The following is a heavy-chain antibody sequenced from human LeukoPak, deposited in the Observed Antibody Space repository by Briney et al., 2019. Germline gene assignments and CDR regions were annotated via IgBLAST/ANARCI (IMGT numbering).Heavy chain of an antibody. CDR1: GFTLSSYW. CDR3: ARDRLLITVAGTVDQ. J-gene: IGHJ4*02. D-gene: IGHD6-19*01. V-gene: IGHV3-74*01. Sequence: GGSLRLSCAASGFTLSSYWMHWVRQAPGKGLVWVSRINSDGSSTSYADSVEGRFTISRDNAKNTLYLQMNSLRPEDTAVYYCARDRLLITVAGTVDQWGRGTLVTVSS. CDR2: INSDGSST.